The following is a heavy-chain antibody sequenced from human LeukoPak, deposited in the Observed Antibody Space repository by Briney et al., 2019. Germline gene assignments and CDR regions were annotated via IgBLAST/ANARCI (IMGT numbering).Heavy chain of an antibody. J-gene: IGHJ6*02. CDR3: ARGDFYDPQGMDV. CDR1: GFTVSSNY. Sequence: PAGSLTLSCAASGFTVSSNYMSWVRQAPGKGLVWVSVTSGGGSTYYADPVKGRFTISRDNSKNPLYLQMNSLRAEDTAVYYCARGDFYDPQGMDVWGQGTTVTVSS. CDR2: TSGGGST. V-gene: IGHV3-66*01. D-gene: IGHD3-22*01.